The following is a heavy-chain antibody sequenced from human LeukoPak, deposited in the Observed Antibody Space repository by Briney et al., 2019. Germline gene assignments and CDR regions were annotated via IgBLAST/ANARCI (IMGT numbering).Heavy chain of an antibody. D-gene: IGHD1-26*01. J-gene: IGHJ4*02. CDR2: IYYSGTT. CDR1: GGSISSSSYY. V-gene: IGHV4-39*01. CDR3: ARLVGAATDPFDY. Sequence: SETLSLTCTVSGGSISSSSYYWGWIRQPPGKGLEWIGSIYYSGTTYYNPSLKSRVTISVDTSKNQFSLKLSSVTAADTAVYYCARLVGAATDPFDYWGQGTLVTVSS.